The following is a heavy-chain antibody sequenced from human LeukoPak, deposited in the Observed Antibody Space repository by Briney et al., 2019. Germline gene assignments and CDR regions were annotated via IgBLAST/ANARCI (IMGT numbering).Heavy chain of an antibody. J-gene: IGHJ4*02. V-gene: IGHV1-8*01. CDR1: GYSFTSYD. CDR3: ARGDY. CDR2: MNPNSGNT. Sequence: GASVTVSCKASGYSFTSYDINWVRQATGQGLEWVGSMNPNSGNTDYAQKLQGRITMTRSTSISTAYMELSSLRSEDTAVYYCARGDYWGQGTLVTVSS.